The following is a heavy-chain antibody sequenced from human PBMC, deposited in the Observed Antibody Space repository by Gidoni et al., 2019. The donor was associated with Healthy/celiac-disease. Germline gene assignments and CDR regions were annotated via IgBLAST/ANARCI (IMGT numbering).Heavy chain of an antibody. CDR2: ISGSGGST. Sequence: EVQLLESGGGLVQPGGSLRLSCAASGFTFSSYAMSWVRQAPGKGLEWVSAISGSGGSTYYADSVKGRFTISRDNSKNTLYLQMNSLRAEDTAVYYCAKVGRERFLEWLSIMDVWGQGTTVTVSS. J-gene: IGHJ6*02. CDR3: AKVGRERFLEWLSIMDV. D-gene: IGHD3-3*01. V-gene: IGHV3-23*01. CDR1: GFTFSSYA.